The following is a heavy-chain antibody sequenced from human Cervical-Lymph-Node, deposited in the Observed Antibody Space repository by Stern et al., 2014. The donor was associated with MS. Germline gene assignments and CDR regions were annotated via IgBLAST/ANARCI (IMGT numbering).Heavy chain of an antibody. J-gene: IGHJ6*02. CDR1: GFTFSNHA. CDR3: TKGFAVAGTGYGVDV. V-gene: IGHV3-23*04. Sequence: EMQLVESGAGLVQPGGSLRLSCAPSGFTFSNHAMSWIRQAPGKGLEWISSISGNGGNTFYAESVKGRFTISIDKSKNTLDMQMNGLRAEYSALYYCTKGFAVAGTGYGVDVWGQGTTVTVSS. CDR2: ISGNGGNT. D-gene: IGHD6-19*01.